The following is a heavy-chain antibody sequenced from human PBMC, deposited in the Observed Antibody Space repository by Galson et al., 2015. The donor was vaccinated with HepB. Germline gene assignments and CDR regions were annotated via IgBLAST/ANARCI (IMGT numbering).Heavy chain of an antibody. CDR1: GFTFSNAW. CDR3: TTFEGGYSYGYQAVY. J-gene: IGHJ4*02. D-gene: IGHD5-18*01. V-gene: IGHV3-15*07. CDR2: IKSKTDGGTT. Sequence: SLRLSCAASGFTFSNAWMNWVRQAPGKGLEWVGRIKSKTDGGTTDYAAPVKGRFTISRDDSKNTLYLQMNSLKTEDTAVYYCTTFEGGYSYGYQAVYWGQGTLVTVSS.